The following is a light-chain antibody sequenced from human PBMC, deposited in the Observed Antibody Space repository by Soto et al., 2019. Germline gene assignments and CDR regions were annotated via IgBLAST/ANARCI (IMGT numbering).Light chain of an antibody. Sequence: DIQMTQAPSTLSASVGDSVTISCRASQNINAWLAWYQQKPGKAPKLLIYDVSTLDSGVPSRFSGSGSGTEFTLTIRSLQPDDFATFYCHQYNSYSTFGQGTKVDIK. CDR3: HQYNSYST. V-gene: IGKV1-5*01. CDR1: QNINAW. J-gene: IGKJ1*01. CDR2: DVS.